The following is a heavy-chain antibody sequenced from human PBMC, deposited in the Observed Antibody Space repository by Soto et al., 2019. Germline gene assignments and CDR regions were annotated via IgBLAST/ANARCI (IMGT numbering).Heavy chain of an antibody. CDR1: GFTFSNAW. J-gene: IGHJ3*02. CDR3: TTDWGYGDYLVVGGAFDI. V-gene: IGHV3-15*07. CDR2: IKSKTDGGTT. D-gene: IGHD4-17*01. Sequence: GGSLRLSCAASGFTFSNAWMNWVRQAPGKGLEWVGRIKSKTDGGTTDYAAPVKGRFTISRDESKNTLYLQMNSLKTEDTAVYYCTTDWGYGDYLVVGGAFDIWGQGTMVTVSS.